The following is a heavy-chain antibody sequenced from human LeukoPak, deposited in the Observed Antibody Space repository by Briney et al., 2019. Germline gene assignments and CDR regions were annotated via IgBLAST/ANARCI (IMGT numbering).Heavy chain of an antibody. V-gene: IGHV4-39*01. Sequence: PSETLSLTCTVSSGSISTSNYYWGWVRQPPGKALEWIGNIFYSGSTYYSPSLKSRVAISVDTSKNQFSLKLSSVTAADTAVYYCARHVPYYMDVWGKGTTVTISS. J-gene: IGHJ6*03. CDR2: IFYSGST. CDR3: ARHVPYYMDV. CDR1: SGSISTSNYY.